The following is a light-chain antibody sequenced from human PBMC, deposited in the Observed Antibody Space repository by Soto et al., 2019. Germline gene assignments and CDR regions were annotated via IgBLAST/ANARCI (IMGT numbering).Light chain of an antibody. CDR2: KAS. CDR1: QTISSW. Sequence: DIQMTQSPFTLSASVGDRVTISCRAGQTISSWLAWYQHKPGKAPKLLIYKASTLQTGVPSRFSGSGSVTEFTLTISSLQPDDFATYFCQQYSRYPWTFGQGTKVEIK. J-gene: IGKJ1*01. V-gene: IGKV1-5*03. CDR3: QQYSRYPWT.